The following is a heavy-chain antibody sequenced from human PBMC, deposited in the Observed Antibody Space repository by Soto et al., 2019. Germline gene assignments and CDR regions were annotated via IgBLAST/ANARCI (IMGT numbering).Heavy chain of an antibody. Sequence: AASVKVSCKASGYTFTSYGISWVRQAPGQGLEWMGWISAYNGSTNYAQKLQGRVTMTTDTSTSTAYMELRSLRSDDTAVYYCARWDSYGQFDYWGQGXLVTVSS. CDR2: ISAYNGST. D-gene: IGHD5-18*01. CDR1: GYTFTSYG. J-gene: IGHJ4*02. V-gene: IGHV1-18*04. CDR3: ARWDSYGQFDY.